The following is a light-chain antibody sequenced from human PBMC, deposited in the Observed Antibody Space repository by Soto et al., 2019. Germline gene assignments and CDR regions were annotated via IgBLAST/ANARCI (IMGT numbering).Light chain of an antibody. V-gene: IGKV3-15*01. CDR3: QHYVNWPLT. CDR2: DTS. CDR1: QGIGDT. J-gene: IGKJ4*01. Sequence: EIVLTQSPGTLSLSPGGGATLSCRASQGIGDTLAWYQQKPGQTPRLLIYDTSIRATGVPARFSGSRSGAEFTLTISSLQSEDFAVYYCQHYVNWPLTFGGGTKV.